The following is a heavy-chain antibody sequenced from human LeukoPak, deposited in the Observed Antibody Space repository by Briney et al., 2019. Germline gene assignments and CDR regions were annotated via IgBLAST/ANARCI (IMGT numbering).Heavy chain of an antibody. J-gene: IGHJ4*02. CDR3: ARWRYDFWSGYSDY. CDR1: GYIFTVYG. Sequence: GASVKVSCKVSGYIFTVYGISWVRQAPGQGLEWMGWINTFSGSTYYAQKFQGRVTRTTDTSTSTAYMDLRSLRSDDTAVYYCARWRYDFWSGYSDYWGQGTLVTVSS. CDR2: INTFSGST. D-gene: IGHD3-3*01. V-gene: IGHV1-18*01.